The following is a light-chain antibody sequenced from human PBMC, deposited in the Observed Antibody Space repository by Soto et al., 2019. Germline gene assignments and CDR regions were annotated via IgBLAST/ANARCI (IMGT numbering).Light chain of an antibody. Sequence: QSVLTQSPSASGTPGQRGTVSCSGSSSNIGTNYVYWYQQLPGTAPKLLIYSTDKRPSGVPDRFSGSKSGTSASLAISGLRSEDEADYYCAAWDDSLSGPVFGGGTKLTVL. V-gene: IGLV1-47*01. J-gene: IGLJ2*01. CDR2: STD. CDR1: SSNIGTNY. CDR3: AAWDDSLSGPV.